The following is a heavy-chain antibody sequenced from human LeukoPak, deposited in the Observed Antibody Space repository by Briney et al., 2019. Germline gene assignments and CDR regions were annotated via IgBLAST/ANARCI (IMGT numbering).Heavy chain of an antibody. D-gene: IGHD3-22*01. CDR3: ARENYYDSSGYYPDGMDV. CDR1: GYTFTSYG. J-gene: IGHJ6*02. Sequence: ASVKVSCMASGYTFTSYGISWVRQAPGQGLEWMGWISAYNGNTNYAQKLQGRDTMTTDTSTSTAYMELRSLRSDDTAVYYCARENYYDSSGYYPDGMDVWGQGTTVTVSS. CDR2: ISAYNGNT. V-gene: IGHV1-18*01.